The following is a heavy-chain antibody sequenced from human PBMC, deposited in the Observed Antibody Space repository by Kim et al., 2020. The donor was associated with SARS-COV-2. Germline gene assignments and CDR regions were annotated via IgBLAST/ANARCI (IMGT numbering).Heavy chain of an antibody. J-gene: IGHJ6*02. V-gene: IGHV1-69*13. Sequence: SVRVSCKASGGTFNNYAVSWVRQAPGHGLEWMGGIIPMSGITNGAQQFQGRVTITADESTSSAYMELSRLRYDDTAVYYCARGEYYSESSGFYHYYAMDVWGQGTTVTVSS. D-gene: IGHD3-22*01. CDR3: ARGEYYSESSGFYHYYAMDV. CDR1: GGTFNNYA. CDR2: IIPMSGIT.